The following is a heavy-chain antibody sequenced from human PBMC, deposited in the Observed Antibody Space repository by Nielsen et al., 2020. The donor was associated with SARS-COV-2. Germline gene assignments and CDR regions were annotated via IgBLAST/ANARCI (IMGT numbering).Heavy chain of an antibody. Sequence: GESLKISCAGSGFIFSGYGMHWVRQAPGKGLEWVALISDDGSHEYYADSVKGRFTISRDNSKKTVSLQMSRLRHEDTAVYYCATADDYDYWGQGTVVTVSS. V-gene: IGHV3-30*03. J-gene: IGHJ4*02. CDR1: GFIFSGYG. CDR3: ATADDYDY. D-gene: IGHD4-11*01. CDR2: ISDDGSHE.